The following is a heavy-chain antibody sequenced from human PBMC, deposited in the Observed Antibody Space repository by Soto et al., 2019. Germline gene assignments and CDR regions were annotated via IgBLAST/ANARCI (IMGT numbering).Heavy chain of an antibody. CDR3: ARDLNSGWYAYSQH. Sequence: SETLSLTCTVSGGSISSYYWSWIRQPPGKGLEWIGYIYYSGSTNYNPSLKSRVTISVDTSKNQFSLKLSSVTAADTAVYYCARDLNSGWYAYSQHWGQGTLVTVSS. CDR2: IYYSGST. CDR1: GGSISSYY. D-gene: IGHD6-19*01. J-gene: IGHJ1*01. V-gene: IGHV4-59*01.